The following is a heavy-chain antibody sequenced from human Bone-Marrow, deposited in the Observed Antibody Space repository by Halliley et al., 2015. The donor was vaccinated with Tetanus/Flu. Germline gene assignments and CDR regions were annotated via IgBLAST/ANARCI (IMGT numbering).Heavy chain of an antibody. D-gene: IGHD2-21*02. Sequence: TLSLTCTVSGGSTTNYYWNWIRQPPGKGLEWIGYIHYIGSTNYNPSLKSRATISLDTSKNQFSLNLTSVTAADTAVYYCARGPTVTAWGNWFDPWGQGTLVIVSS. CDR1: GGSTTNYY. CDR2: IHYIGST. J-gene: IGHJ5*02. V-gene: IGHV4-59*08. CDR3: ARGPTVTAWGNWFDP.